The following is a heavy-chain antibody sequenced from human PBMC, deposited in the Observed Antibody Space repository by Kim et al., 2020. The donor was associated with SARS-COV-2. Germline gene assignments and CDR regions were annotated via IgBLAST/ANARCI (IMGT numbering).Heavy chain of an antibody. CDR1: GGTFSSYA. J-gene: IGHJ4*02. CDR2: IIPIFGTA. Sequence: SVKVSCKASGGTFSSYAISWVRQAPGQWLEWMGGIIPIFGTANYAQKFQGRVTITTDESTSTAYMELSSLRSEDTAVYYCARAPYYYDSRGYFSGNFDYWGQGTLVTVSS. CDR3: ARAPYYYDSRGYFSGNFDY. D-gene: IGHD3-22*01. V-gene: IGHV1-69*05.